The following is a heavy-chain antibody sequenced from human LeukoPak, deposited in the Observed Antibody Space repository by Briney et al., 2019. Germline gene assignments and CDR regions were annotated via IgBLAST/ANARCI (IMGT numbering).Heavy chain of an antibody. J-gene: IGHJ4*02. CDR1: GYTLTELS. D-gene: IGHD4-17*01. V-gene: IGHV1-24*01. CDR2: FDPEDGET. Sequence: ASVKVSCKVSGYTLTELSMHWVRQAPGKGLEWMGGFDPEDGETIHAQKFQGRVTMTEDTSTDTAYMELSSLRSEDTAVYYCATAGDYGDYEAFYYWGQGTLVTVSS. CDR3: ATAGDYGDYEAFYY.